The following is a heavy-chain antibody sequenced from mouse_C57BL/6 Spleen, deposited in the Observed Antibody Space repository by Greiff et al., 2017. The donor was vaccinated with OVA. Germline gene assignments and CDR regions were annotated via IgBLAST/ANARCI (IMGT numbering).Heavy chain of an antibody. D-gene: IGHD2-4*01. Sequence: EVQLQQSGPELVKPGASVKIPCKASGYTFTDYNMDWVKQSHGKSLEWIGDINPNNGGTIYNQKFKGKATLTVDKSSSTAYMELRSLTSEDTAVYYCARRDVYYDVPWYFDVWGTGTTVTVSS. CDR2: INPNNGGT. V-gene: IGHV1-18*01. CDR3: ARRDVYYDVPWYFDV. CDR1: GYTFTDYN. J-gene: IGHJ1*03.